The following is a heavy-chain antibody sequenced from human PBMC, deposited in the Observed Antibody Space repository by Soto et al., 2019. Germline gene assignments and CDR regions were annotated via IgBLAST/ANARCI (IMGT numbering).Heavy chain of an antibody. CDR2: INPSGGST. Sequence: ASVKVSCKASGYTFTSYYMHWVRQAPGQGLEWMGIINPSGGSTSYAQKFQGRVTMTRDTSTSTVYMELSSLRSEDTAVYYCARDGYSGSYYPPYFDYWDQGTLVTVSS. CDR1: GYTFTSYY. D-gene: IGHD1-26*01. J-gene: IGHJ4*02. CDR3: ARDGYSGSYYPPYFDY. V-gene: IGHV1-46*01.